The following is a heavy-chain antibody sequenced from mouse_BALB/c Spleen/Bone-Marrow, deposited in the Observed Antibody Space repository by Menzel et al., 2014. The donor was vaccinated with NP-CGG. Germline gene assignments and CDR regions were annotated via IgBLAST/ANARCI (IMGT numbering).Heavy chain of an antibody. CDR2: IDPENGNT. CDR1: GFNIKDYY. V-gene: IGHV14-1*02. J-gene: IGHJ4*01. Sequence: VQLKDSGAEIVRPGALVKSSCKASGFNIKDYYMQWVKQRPEQGLEWIGWIDPENGNTIYDPKFQGKASITADTSSNTAYLQLSSLTSEDTAVYYCARGDGYAMDYWGQGTSVTVSS. CDR3: ARGDGYAMDY.